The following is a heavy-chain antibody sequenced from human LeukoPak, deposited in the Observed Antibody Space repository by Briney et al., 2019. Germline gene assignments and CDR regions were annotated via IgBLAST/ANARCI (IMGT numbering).Heavy chain of an antibody. CDR3: ARDRRGWYIFDY. V-gene: IGHV1-3*01. D-gene: IGHD6-19*01. Sequence: ASVKVSCKASGYTFTSYAMHWVRQAPGQRLEWMGWINAGNGNTKYSQKFQGRVAITRDTPASTAYMELSSLRSEDTAVYYCARDRRGWYIFDYWGQGTLVTVSS. CDR2: INAGNGNT. J-gene: IGHJ4*02. CDR1: GYTFTSYA.